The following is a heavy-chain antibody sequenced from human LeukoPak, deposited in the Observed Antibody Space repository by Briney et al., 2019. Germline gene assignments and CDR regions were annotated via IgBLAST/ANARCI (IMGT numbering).Heavy chain of an antibody. D-gene: IGHD4-17*01. J-gene: IGHJ6*02. Sequence: AASVKVSCKASGGTFSSYAISWVRQAPGQGLEWMGWINPNSGGTNYAQKFQGWVTMTRDTSISTAYMELSRLRSDDTAVYYCARDNGVVGPTVTRAIDYYYYGMDVWGQGTTVTVSS. CDR2: INPNSGGT. CDR3: ARDNGVVGPTVTRAIDYYYYGMDV. CDR1: GGTFSSYA. V-gene: IGHV1-2*04.